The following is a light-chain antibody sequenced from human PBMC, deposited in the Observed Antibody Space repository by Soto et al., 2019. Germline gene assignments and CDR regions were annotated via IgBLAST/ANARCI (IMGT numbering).Light chain of an antibody. CDR3: QQYESTPPT. CDR1: QSVLYSSNNKNY. V-gene: IGKV4-1*01. Sequence: DIVMTQSPDSLAVSLGERATINCKSSQSVLYSSNNKNYLAGYQQRPGQPPKLLIYWASTRESGVPDRFSGSGSGTDFTRTITSLQAEDVAVYYCQQYESTPPTFGQGTKLEIK. J-gene: IGKJ2*01. CDR2: WAS.